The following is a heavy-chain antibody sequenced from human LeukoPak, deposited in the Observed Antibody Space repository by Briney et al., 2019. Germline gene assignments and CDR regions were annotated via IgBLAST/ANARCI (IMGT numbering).Heavy chain of an antibody. CDR2: IIPIFGTA. J-gene: IGHJ4*02. V-gene: IGHV1-69*13. CDR1: GGTFSSYA. D-gene: IGHD2-2*01. CDR3: ASLCSTSCYVFD. Sequence: SVKVSCKASGGTFSSYAISWVRQATGQGLEWMGGIIPIFGTANYAQKFQGRVTITADESTSTAYMELSSLRSEDTAVYYCASLCSTSCYVFDWGQGTLVTVSS.